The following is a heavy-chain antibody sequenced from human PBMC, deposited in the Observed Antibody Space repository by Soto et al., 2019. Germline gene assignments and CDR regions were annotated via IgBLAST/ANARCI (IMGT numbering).Heavy chain of an antibody. Sequence: QVQLVQSGAEVKKPGASVKVSCKASGYTFTGYYMHWVRQAPGQGLEWMGWINPNRGGTNYAQKFQGRVTMTRDPSISTAYMELSRLRSDDTAVYYCARGIQLWSNWFDPWGQGTLVTVSS. CDR3: ARGIQLWSNWFDP. CDR1: GYTFTGYY. V-gene: IGHV1-2*02. J-gene: IGHJ5*02. CDR2: INPNRGGT. D-gene: IGHD5-18*01.